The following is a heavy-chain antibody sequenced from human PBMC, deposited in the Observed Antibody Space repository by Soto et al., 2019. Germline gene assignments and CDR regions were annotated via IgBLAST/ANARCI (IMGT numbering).Heavy chain of an antibody. CDR1: GFTFSSYS. Sequence: GGSLRLSCAASGFTFSSYSMNWFRQSPGKGLEWVSYISSSSSTIYYADSVKGRFTISRDNAKNSLYLQMNSLRDEDTAVYYCARDRGYYGGNSYFDYWGQGTLVTVSS. CDR2: ISSSSSTI. V-gene: IGHV3-48*02. D-gene: IGHD2-21*01. CDR3: ARDRGYYGGNSYFDY. J-gene: IGHJ4*02.